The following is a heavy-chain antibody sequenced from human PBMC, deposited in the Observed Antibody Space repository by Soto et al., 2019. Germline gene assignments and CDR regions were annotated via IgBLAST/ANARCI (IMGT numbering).Heavy chain of an antibody. V-gene: IGHV1-69*13. J-gene: IGHJ6*02. CDR2: IIPIFGTA. Sequence: SVKVSCKASGGTFSSYAISWVRQAPGQGLEWMGGIIPIFGTANYAQKFQGRVTITADESTSTAYMELSSLRSEDTAVYYCARRPPIAAAGGARYGMDVWGQGTTVTVSS. CDR1: GGTFSSYA. CDR3: ARRPPIAAAGGARYGMDV. D-gene: IGHD6-13*01.